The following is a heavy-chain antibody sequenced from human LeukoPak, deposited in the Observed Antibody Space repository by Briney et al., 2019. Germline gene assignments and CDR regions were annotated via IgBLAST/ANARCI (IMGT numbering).Heavy chain of an antibody. D-gene: IGHD3-22*01. CDR1: GASITSASHF. Sequence: SETLSLTCSVSGASITSASHFWGWIRQPPGKGLEWIGTIYYSGITYYNPSLKSRVTMSVDTSKNQFSLKLSSVTAADTAVYYCAREGYYYDSSGTMIFDIWGQGTMVTVSS. J-gene: IGHJ3*02. CDR3: AREGYYYDSSGTMIFDI. V-gene: IGHV4-39*07. CDR2: IYYSGIT.